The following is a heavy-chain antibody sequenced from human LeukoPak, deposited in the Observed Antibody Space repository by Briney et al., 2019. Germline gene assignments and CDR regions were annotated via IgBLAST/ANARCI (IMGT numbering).Heavy chain of an antibody. Sequence: ASVKVSCTASGYTFTSYAMNWVRQAPGQGLEWMGWINTNTGNPTYAQGFTGRFVFSLDTSVSTAYLQISSLKAEDTAVYYCARSRLIAARSWFDPWGQGTLITVSS. J-gene: IGHJ5*02. CDR2: INTNTGNP. D-gene: IGHD6-6*01. CDR3: ARSRLIAARSWFDP. CDR1: GYTFTSYA. V-gene: IGHV7-4-1*02.